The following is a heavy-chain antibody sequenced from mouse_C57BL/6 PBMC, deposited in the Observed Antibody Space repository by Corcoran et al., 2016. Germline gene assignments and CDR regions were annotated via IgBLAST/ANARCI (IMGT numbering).Heavy chain of an antibody. V-gene: IGHV9-3*01. J-gene: IGHJ2*01. Sequence: QIQLVQSGPELKKPGETVKISCKASGYTFTTYGMSWVKQAPGKGLKWMGWINTYSGVPTYADDFKGRFAFSLETSASTAYLQINNLKNEDTATYFCARRYFDCWGQGTTLTVSS. CDR3: ARRYFDC. CDR1: GYTFTTYG. CDR2: INTYSGVP.